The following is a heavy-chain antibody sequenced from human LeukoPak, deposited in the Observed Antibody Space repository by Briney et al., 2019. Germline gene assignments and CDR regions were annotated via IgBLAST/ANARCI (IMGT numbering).Heavy chain of an antibody. J-gene: IGHJ4*02. CDR1: GFPFSSHA. Sequence: PGGSLRLSCAASGFPFSSHAMTWVRQTPAKGLECVSSITAGGGTTHYADSVKGRFTISRDNSKDTLYLQMNSLRAEDTAIYFCGYYDSSGYYYGRLRYWGQGTPVTVSS. CDR2: ITAGGGTT. CDR3: GYYDSSGYYYGRLRY. D-gene: IGHD3-22*01. V-gene: IGHV3-23*01.